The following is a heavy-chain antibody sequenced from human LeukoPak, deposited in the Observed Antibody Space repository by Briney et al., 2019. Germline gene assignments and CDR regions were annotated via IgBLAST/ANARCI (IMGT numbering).Heavy chain of an antibody. J-gene: IGHJ5*02. CDR2: IYYSGST. V-gene: IGHV4-39*01. D-gene: IGHD3-10*01. Sequence: SETLSLTCTVSGGSISSSSFYWGWIRQPPGKGLEWIGGIYYSGSTYYNPSLKSRFTISVDTSKNQFSLKLSSVTAADTAVYYCARHRLGLARTGNWFDPWGQGTLVTVSS. CDR1: GGSISSSSFY. CDR3: ARHRLGLARTGNWFDP.